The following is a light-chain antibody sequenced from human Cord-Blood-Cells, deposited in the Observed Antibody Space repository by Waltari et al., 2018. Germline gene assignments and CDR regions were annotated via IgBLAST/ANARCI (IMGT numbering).Light chain of an antibody. CDR3: CSYAGSSTCDVV. J-gene: IGLJ2*01. CDR1: SSDVGSYNL. CDR2: GVS. V-gene: IGLV2-23*02. Sequence: QSALTQPASVSGSPGQSITISCPGTSSDVGSYNLVSWYQQHPGKAPKRMIYGVSKRPAGCSNRVSGSKSGNTASLTIGGLQAEDEADYYCCSYAGSSTCDVVFGGGTKLTVL.